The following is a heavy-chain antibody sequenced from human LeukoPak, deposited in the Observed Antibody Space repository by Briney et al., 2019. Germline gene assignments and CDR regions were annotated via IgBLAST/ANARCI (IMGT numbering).Heavy chain of an antibody. CDR2: ISESSSYT. D-gene: IGHD5-12*01. V-gene: IGHV3-21*06. CDR1: KFIFSSYR. Sequence: GGSLRLSCAASKFIFSSYRMNWVRQAPGKGLEWVSYISESSSYTYYADSVKGRFTISRDNAKNSLYLQMNSLRAEDTAIYYCARDREAKARIGGMDVWGQGTTVIVS. J-gene: IGHJ6*02. CDR3: ARDREAKARIGGMDV.